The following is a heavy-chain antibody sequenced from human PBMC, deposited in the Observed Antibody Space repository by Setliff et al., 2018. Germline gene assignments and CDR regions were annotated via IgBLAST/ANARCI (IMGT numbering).Heavy chain of an antibody. J-gene: IGHJ6*02. CDR2: INGDGSVA. Sequence: SLRLSCAASGFAFNTYWMHWVRQVPGKGLVWVVRINGDGSVANYADAVKGRFTISRDNAKNTLSLQMNTLKAEDTAVYYCTRDIVVFTDIDYYYSGMDVWGQGTAVTVSS. V-gene: IGHV3-74*01. CDR3: TRDIVVFTDIDYYYSGMDV. D-gene: IGHD2-21*01. CDR1: GFAFNTYW.